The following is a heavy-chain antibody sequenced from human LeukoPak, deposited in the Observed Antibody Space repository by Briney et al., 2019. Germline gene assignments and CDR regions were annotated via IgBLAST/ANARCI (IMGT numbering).Heavy chain of an antibody. Sequence: SETLSLTCTVSGYSISSGYYWGWIRQPPGKGLEWIGSIYHSGSTYYNPSLKSRVTISVDTSKNQFSLKLSSVTAADTAVYYCARETPASKLFDYWGQGTLVTVSS. V-gene: IGHV4-38-2*02. D-gene: IGHD3-10*01. CDR3: ARETPASKLFDY. J-gene: IGHJ4*02. CDR2: IYHSGST. CDR1: GYSISSGYY.